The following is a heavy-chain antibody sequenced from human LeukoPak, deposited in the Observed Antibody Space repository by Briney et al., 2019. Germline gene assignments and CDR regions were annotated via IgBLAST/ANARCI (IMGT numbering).Heavy chain of an antibody. CDR3: ARKGIGNWGSDY. CDR1: GFTFSSYR. Sequence: GGSLRLSCAASGFTFSSYRMNWVRQAPGKGLEWVSHISTSSSIIYYADSVEGRFTISRDNAKSSLYLQMNSLRDEDTAVYYCARKGIGNWGSDYWGQGTLVTVSS. J-gene: IGHJ4*02. CDR2: ISTSSSII. D-gene: IGHD7-27*01. V-gene: IGHV3-48*02.